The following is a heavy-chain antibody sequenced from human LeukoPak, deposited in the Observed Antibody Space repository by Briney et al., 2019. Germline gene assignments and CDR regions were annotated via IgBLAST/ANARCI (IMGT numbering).Heavy chain of an antibody. CDR3: ARGKGYHDFWSGYYHFDY. V-gene: IGHV4-34*01. J-gene: IGHJ4*02. CDR1: GGSFSGYY. Sequence: SDTLSLTCAVYGGSFSGYYWSWIRQPPGKGLEWIGEINHSGSTNYNPSLKSRVTISVDTSKNQFSLKLSAVTAADTAVYYCARGKGYHDFWSGYYHFDYWGQGTLVTVSS. D-gene: IGHD3-3*01. CDR2: INHSGST.